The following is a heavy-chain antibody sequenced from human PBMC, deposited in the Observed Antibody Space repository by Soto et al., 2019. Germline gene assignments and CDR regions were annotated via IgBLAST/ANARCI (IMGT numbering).Heavy chain of an antibody. CDR2: IIPILGIA. Sequence: QVQLVQSGAEVKKPGSSVKVSCKASGGTFSSYTISWVRQAPGQGLEWMGRIIPILGIANYAQKFQGRVTITADKSTSTAYMELSSLRSEDPDVYYCAMEYCSSTSCYRDYWGQGTLVTVSS. D-gene: IGHD2-2*02. CDR1: GGTFSSYT. V-gene: IGHV1-69*02. CDR3: AMEYCSSTSCYRDY. J-gene: IGHJ4*02.